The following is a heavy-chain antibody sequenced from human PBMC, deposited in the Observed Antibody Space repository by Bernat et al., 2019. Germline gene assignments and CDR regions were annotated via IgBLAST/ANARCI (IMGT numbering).Heavy chain of an antibody. Sequence: QVQLVESGGGVVQPGRSLRLSCAASGFTFSSYGMHWVRQAPGKGLEWVAVIWYDGSNKYYADSVKGRFTISKDNVKNTLYLQMNSLRAEDTAVYYCARGGTYSYNWFDPWGQGTLVTVSS. CDR1: GFTFSSYG. J-gene: IGHJ5*02. CDR3: ARGGTYSYNWFDP. CDR2: IWYDGSNK. D-gene: IGHD1-26*01. V-gene: IGHV3-33*01.